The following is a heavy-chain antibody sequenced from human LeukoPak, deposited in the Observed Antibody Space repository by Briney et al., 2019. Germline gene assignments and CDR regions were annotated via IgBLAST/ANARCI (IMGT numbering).Heavy chain of an antibody. CDR1: GGSISSYY. Sequence: SETLSLTCTVSGGSISSYYWSWIRQPPGKGLEWIGYIYHSGSTYYNPSLKSRVTISVDRSKNQFSLKLSSVTAADTAVYYCARSIAAAAAFDYWGQGTLVTVSS. V-gene: IGHV4-59*12. CDR3: ARSIAAAAAFDY. D-gene: IGHD6-13*01. CDR2: IYHSGST. J-gene: IGHJ4*02.